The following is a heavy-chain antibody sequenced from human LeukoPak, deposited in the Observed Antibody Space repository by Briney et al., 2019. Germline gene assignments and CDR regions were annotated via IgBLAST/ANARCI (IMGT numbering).Heavy chain of an antibody. CDR3: AKSGPGYYDSSGYYYTDAFDI. CDR1: GFTFSSYA. J-gene: IGHJ3*02. Sequence: QPGRSLRLSCAASGFTFSSYAMHWVRQAPGKGLEWVAVISYDGSNKYYADSVKGRFTISRDNSKNTLYLQMNSLRAEDTAVYYCAKSGPGYYDSSGYYYTDAFDIWGQGTMVTVSS. D-gene: IGHD3-22*01. CDR2: ISYDGSNK. V-gene: IGHV3-30*07.